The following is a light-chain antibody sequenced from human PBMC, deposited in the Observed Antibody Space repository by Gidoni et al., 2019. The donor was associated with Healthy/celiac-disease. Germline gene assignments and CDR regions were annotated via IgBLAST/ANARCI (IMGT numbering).Light chain of an antibody. CDR2: GES. Sequence: EIVLTQSPGTLSLSPGERATLSCRASQSVSSSYLAWYQQKPGQAPRLLIYGESSRATGIPDRFSGSGSGTDFTLTISRLEPEDFAVYYCQQYGRMYTFXXXTKLEIK. J-gene: IGKJ2*01. CDR1: QSVSSSY. V-gene: IGKV3-20*01. CDR3: QQYGRMYT.